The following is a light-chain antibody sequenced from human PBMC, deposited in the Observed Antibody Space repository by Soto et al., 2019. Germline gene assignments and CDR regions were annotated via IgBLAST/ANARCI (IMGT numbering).Light chain of an antibody. CDR1: SSDVGGYNY. CDR3: SSYTSGSTLYTYV. CDR2: DVS. V-gene: IGLV2-14*03. Sequence: QSVINHPASFTWSPGHSITISCPGTSSDVGGYNYVSWYQHHPGKAPKLMIYDVSNRPSGVSNRFSGSKSGNTASLIISGLQAEDEADYYCSSYTSGSTLYTYVFGTGTKVTVL. J-gene: IGLJ1*01.